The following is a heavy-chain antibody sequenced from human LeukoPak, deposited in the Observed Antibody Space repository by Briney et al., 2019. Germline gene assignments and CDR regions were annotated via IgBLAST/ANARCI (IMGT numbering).Heavy chain of an antibody. CDR2: ISAYNGNT. D-gene: IGHD3-3*01. V-gene: IGHV1-18*01. J-gene: IGHJ5*02. Sequence: ASVKVSCKASGYTFTSYGISWVRQAPGQGLEWMGWISAYNGNTNYAQKLQGRVTMTTDTSTSTAYMELRSLRSDDTAVYYCAGSITIFGGSGPGWFDPWGQGTLVTVSS. CDR1: GYTFTSYG. CDR3: AGSITIFGGSGPGWFDP.